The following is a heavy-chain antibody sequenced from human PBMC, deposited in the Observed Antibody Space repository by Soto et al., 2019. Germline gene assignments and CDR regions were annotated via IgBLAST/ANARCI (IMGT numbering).Heavy chain of an antibody. V-gene: IGHV4-59*01. CDR2: IYYSGST. D-gene: IGHD5-12*01. Sequence: SETLSLTCTVSGGSISSYYWSWIRQPPGKGLEWIGYIYYSGSTNYNPSLKSRVTISVDTSKNQFSLKLSSVTAADTAVYYCAITSEMATIRAFVYWGQGTLVTVSS. CDR3: AITSEMATIRAFVY. J-gene: IGHJ4*02. CDR1: GGSISSYY.